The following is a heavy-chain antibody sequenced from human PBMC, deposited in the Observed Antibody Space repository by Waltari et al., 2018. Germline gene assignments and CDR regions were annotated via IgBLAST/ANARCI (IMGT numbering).Heavy chain of an antibody. D-gene: IGHD3-22*01. J-gene: IGHJ3*01. CDR2: INWNSDSI. Sequence: EVQLVESGGGLVHPGRSLRLSCAASGFTFDDSAMHWVRQAPGKGLEWVAGINWNSDSIGYGDSVKGRFTISRDNARNSLYLQMNSLTTEDTAVYYCLKKNDEVYDRNGLVYDAFDVWGQGTMVTVST. V-gene: IGHV3-9*01. CDR1: GFTFDDSA. CDR3: LKKNDEVYDRNGLVYDAFDV.